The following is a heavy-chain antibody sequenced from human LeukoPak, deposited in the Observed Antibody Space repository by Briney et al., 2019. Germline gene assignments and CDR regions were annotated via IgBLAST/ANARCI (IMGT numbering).Heavy chain of an antibody. Sequence: SSVKVSCKASGGTFSSYAISWVRQAPGQGLEWMGRIIPIFGTANYPQKFQGRVTITTDESTSTAYMELSSLRSEDTAVYYCARGSYSSGWLFYWGQGTLVTVSS. V-gene: IGHV1-69*05. CDR2: IIPIFGTA. CDR1: GGTFSSYA. CDR3: ARGSYSSGWLFY. D-gene: IGHD6-19*01. J-gene: IGHJ4*02.